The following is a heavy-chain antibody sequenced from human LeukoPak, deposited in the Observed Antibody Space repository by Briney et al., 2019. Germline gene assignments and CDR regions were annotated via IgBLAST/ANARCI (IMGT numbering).Heavy chain of an antibody. CDR2: ISGSGGST. CDR1: GFTFRSYA. Sequence: GGSLRLSCAASGFTFRSYAMSWVRQAPGKGLEWVSAISGSGGSTYYADSVKGRFTISRDNSKNTLYLQMNSLRAEDTAVYYCAATKDLRYFDWLPPPGFDYWGQGTLVTVSS. J-gene: IGHJ4*02. D-gene: IGHD3-9*01. CDR3: AATKDLRYFDWLPPPGFDY. V-gene: IGHV3-23*01.